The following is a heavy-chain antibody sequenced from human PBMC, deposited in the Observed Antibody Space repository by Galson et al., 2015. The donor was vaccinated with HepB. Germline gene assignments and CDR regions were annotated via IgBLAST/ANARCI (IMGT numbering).Heavy chain of an antibody. CDR3: ANPPITGVWGSYWGGF. J-gene: IGHJ4*02. D-gene: IGHD3-16*01. CDR2: ISVSGDST. CDR1: GFTLRNYA. Sequence: SLRLSCAASGFTLRNYAMTWVRQAPGKGLEWVSHISVSGDSTHYADSVKGRFTISRDNSQNTMYLELNTLRVEDTAVYYCANPPITGVWGSYWGGFWGQGTLVTVSS. V-gene: IGHV3-23*01.